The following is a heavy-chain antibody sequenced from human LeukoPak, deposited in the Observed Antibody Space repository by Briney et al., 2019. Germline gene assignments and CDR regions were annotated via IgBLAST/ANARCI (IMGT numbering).Heavy chain of an antibody. Sequence: SETLSLTCTVSGASINDYYWSWVRQPPLKGLEWIGYIYSTGDTSYNPSLESRVSIPMDTSKNHFSLEITSVTAADTAVYYCARGSRVYDRSGFHTWHDYWGHGTLVTVSS. CDR2: IYSTGDT. CDR3: ARGSRVYDRSGFHTWHDY. J-gene: IGHJ4*03. CDR1: GASINDYY. V-gene: IGHV4-59*01. D-gene: IGHD3-22*01.